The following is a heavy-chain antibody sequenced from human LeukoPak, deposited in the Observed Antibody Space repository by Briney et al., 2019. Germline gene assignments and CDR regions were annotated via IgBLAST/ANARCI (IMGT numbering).Heavy chain of an antibody. V-gene: IGHV3-48*04. CDR1: GFTFSSYS. CDR3: ARELAQPGYSSSWYWV. CDR2: ISSSGATI. Sequence: PGGSLRLSCTASGFTFSSYSMNWVRQAPGKGLEWVSYISSSGATIYYADSVKGRFTISRDNAKNSLYLQMNSLRAEDTAVYYCARELAQPGYSSSWYWVWGQGTLVTVSS. J-gene: IGHJ4*02. D-gene: IGHD6-13*01.